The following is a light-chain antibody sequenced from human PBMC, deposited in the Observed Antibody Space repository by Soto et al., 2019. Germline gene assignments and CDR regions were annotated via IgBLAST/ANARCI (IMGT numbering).Light chain of an antibody. CDR2: TAS. J-gene: IGKJ2*01. CDR1: QNIGNY. CDR3: HQSYSSLVYT. Sequence: DIQMTQSPSSLSASVGDRVTITCRASQNIGNYLDWYQQKPGKAPPVLIYTASTLQSGVPSRFSGSGSGTDVSLTINSLQPEDSATYYFHQSYSSLVYTFGPGTKLEIK. V-gene: IGKV1-39*01.